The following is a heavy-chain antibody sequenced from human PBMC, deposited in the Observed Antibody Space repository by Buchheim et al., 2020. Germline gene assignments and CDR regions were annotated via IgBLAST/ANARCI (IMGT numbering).Heavy chain of an antibody. Sequence: QVQLQESGPGLVKPSEPLSLTCTVSGGSISSYYWSWIRQPPGKGLEWIGYIYYSGSTNYNPSLKSRVPISVDTSKNQFSLKLSSVTAADTAVYYCARAGLRYDSSGYYSYWYFDLWGRGTL. CDR3: ARAGLRYDSSGYYSYWYFDL. V-gene: IGHV4-59*01. J-gene: IGHJ2*01. CDR1: GGSISSYY. D-gene: IGHD3-22*01. CDR2: IYYSGST.